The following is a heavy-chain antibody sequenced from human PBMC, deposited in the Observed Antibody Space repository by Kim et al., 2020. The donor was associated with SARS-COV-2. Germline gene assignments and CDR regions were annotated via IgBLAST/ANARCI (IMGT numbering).Heavy chain of an antibody. V-gene: IGHV1-8*01. D-gene: IGHD3-9*01. Sequence: SAQKFQGRVTMTRNTSISTAYMELSSLRSEDTAVYYCATRRLGYYYGMDVWGQGTTVTVSS. J-gene: IGHJ6*02. CDR3: ATRRLGYYYGMDV.